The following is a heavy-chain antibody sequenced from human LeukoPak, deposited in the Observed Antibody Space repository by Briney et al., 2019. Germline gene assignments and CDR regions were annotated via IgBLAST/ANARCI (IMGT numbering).Heavy chain of an antibody. Sequence: GASVKVSCKASGYTFTGYYMHWVRQAPGQGLEWMGWINPNSGGTNYAQKFQGRVTMTRDTSISTAYMELSRLRSDDTAVYYCARASDGWLVPGHQYYMDVWGKGTTVTVSS. CDR2: INPNSGGT. CDR1: GYTFTGYY. V-gene: IGHV1-2*02. CDR3: ARASDGWLVPGHQYYMDV. J-gene: IGHJ6*03. D-gene: IGHD6-19*01.